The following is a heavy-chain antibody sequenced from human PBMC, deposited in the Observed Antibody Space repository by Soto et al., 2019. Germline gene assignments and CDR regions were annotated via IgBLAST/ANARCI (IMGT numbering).Heavy chain of an antibody. D-gene: IGHD1-1*01. J-gene: IGHJ4*01. CDR3: ARLGHPGH. Sequence: QVQLVQSGAEVKKPGSSVKVSCTASGGSLRNSVISWVRQAPAQRLEWMGRVIPILGTANYAQKFQGRVKVTADEATSTAYMDLSSLRPDDTDVYYCARLGHPGHWGPGTLVIVS. CDR2: VIPILGTA. CDR1: GGSLRNSV. V-gene: IGHV1-69*11.